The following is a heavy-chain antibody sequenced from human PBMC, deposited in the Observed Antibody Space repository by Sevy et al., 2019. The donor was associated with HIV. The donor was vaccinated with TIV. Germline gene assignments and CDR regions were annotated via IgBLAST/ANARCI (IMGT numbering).Heavy chain of an antibody. D-gene: IGHD6-19*01. CDR3: AREGQWLPETPFDY. J-gene: IGHJ4*02. CDR1: GFTFSSYW. Sequence: GGSLRLSCAASGFTFSSYWMRWVRQAPGKGLEWVANIKQDGSEKYYVDSVKGRFTISRDNAKNSLYLQMNSLRAEDTAVYYCAREGQWLPETPFDYWGQGTLVTVSS. V-gene: IGHV3-7*01. CDR2: IKQDGSEK.